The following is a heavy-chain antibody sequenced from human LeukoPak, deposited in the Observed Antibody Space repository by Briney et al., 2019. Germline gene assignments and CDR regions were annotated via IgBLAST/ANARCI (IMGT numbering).Heavy chain of an antibody. Sequence: GGSLRLSCAASGFTFSSYGMHWVRQAPGKGLEWVAFIRYDGSNKYYADSVKGRFTISRDNSKNTLYLQMNSLRAEDTAVYYCAKDYWANIVVVVAAIDYWGQGTLVTVSS. J-gene: IGHJ4*02. CDR3: AKDYWANIVVVVAAIDY. CDR2: IRYDGSNK. D-gene: IGHD2-15*01. V-gene: IGHV3-30*02. CDR1: GFTFSSYG.